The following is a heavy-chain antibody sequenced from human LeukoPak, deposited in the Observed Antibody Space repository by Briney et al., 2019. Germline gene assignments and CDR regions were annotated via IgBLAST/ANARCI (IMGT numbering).Heavy chain of an antibody. CDR3: ARRSRVVVVPAANLKRDAFDI. J-gene: IGHJ3*02. V-gene: IGHV5-51*01. CDR2: IYPGDSDT. CDR1: GYSFTSYW. D-gene: IGHD2-2*01. Sequence: GESLKISCKGSGYSFTSYWIGWVRQMPGKGLEWMGIIYPGDSDTRYSPSFQGQVTISADKSISTAYLQWSSLKASDTAMYYCARRSRVVVVPAANLKRDAFDIWGQGTMVTVSS.